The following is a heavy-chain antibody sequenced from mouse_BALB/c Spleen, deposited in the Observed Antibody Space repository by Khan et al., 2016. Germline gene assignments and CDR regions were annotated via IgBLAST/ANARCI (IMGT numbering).Heavy chain of an antibody. J-gene: IGHJ2*01. V-gene: IGHV3-6*02. CDR2: ISYDGSN. CDR3: ARVGDGYPFDY. Sequence: EVQLQESGPGLVKPSQSLSLTCSVTGYSITSGYYWNWIRQFPGNKLEWMGYISYDGSNNYNPSLKNRISITRDTSKNQFFLKLNSVTTEDTATYYCARVGDGYPFDYWGQGTTLTVSS. D-gene: IGHD2-3*01. CDR1: GYSITSGYY.